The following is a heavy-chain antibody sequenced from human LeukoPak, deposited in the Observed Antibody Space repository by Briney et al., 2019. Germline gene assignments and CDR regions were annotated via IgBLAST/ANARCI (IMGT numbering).Heavy chain of an antibody. Sequence: GGSLRLSCAASGFTFSAYSMNWVRQAPGKGLEWVSSISDNSDYIYYADSVKGRFTISRDNAKNSLYLQMNSLRAEDTAVYYCARARDGYNYGQPFYWGQGTLVTVSS. CDR2: ISDNSDYI. CDR3: ARARDGYNYGQPFY. CDR1: GFTFSAYS. V-gene: IGHV3-21*01. J-gene: IGHJ4*02. D-gene: IGHD5-24*01.